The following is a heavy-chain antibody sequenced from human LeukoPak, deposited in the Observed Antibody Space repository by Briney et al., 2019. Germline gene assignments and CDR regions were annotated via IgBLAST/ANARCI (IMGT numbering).Heavy chain of an antibody. V-gene: IGHV4-34*01. Sequence: NPSETLSLTCAVYAGSLSGYYWSWIRQSPGKGLEWIGEINHSGSTNYNPSLKSRVTISVDTSKNHFSLKLSSVTAADTAVYYCARVWHSFIAARPRGGNFDYWGQGTLVTVSS. CDR3: ARVWHSFIAARPRGGNFDY. CDR1: AGSLSGYY. D-gene: IGHD6-6*01. J-gene: IGHJ4*02. CDR2: INHSGST.